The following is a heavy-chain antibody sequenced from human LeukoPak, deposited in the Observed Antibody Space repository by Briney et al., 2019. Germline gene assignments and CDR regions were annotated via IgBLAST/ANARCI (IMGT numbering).Heavy chain of an antibody. V-gene: IGHV4-34*01. Sequence: SETLSLTCAVYGGSFSGYYWSWIRQPPGKGLEWIGEINHGGSTNYNPSLKSRVTISVDTSKNQFSLKLSSVTAADSAVYYCARGGGVQLERRYYYGMDVWGKGTTVTVSS. CDR2: INHGGST. J-gene: IGHJ6*04. CDR3: ARGGGVQLERRYYYGMDV. D-gene: IGHD1-1*01. CDR1: GGSFSGYY.